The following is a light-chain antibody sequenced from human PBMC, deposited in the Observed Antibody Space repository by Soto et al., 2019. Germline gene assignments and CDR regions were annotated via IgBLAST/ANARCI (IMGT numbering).Light chain of an antibody. CDR2: GAS. Sequence: IVVTQSRSRLSVSPLERCTLSCRASQSVIRNLAWYQQKPGQSPRLLIYGASTRATGIPARFIGSGSGTEFTLTIGSLQSEDFAVYYCQQYNNWPRTFGQGTKVDIK. CDR1: QSVIRN. J-gene: IGKJ1*01. CDR3: QQYNNWPRT. V-gene: IGKV3-15*01.